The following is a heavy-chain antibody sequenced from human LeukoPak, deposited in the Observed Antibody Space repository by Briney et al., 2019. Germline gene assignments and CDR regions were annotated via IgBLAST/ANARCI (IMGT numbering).Heavy chain of an antibody. CDR2: IIPIFGTA. Sequence: SVKVSCKASGGTFSSYAISWVRQAPGQGLEWMGGIIPIFGTANYAQKFQDRVTITADESTSTAYMELSSLRSEDTAVYYCARGVRRFGELLPLYYMDVWGKGTTVTVSS. CDR3: ARGVRRFGELLPLYYMDV. D-gene: IGHD3-10*01. V-gene: IGHV1-69*13. J-gene: IGHJ6*03. CDR1: GGTFSSYA.